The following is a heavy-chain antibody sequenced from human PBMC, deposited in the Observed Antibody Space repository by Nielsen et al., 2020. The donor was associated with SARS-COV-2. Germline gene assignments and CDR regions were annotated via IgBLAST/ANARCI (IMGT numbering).Heavy chain of an antibody. CDR3: ARYSTYYYYYGMDV. D-gene: IGHD2-15*01. J-gene: IGHJ6*02. V-gene: IGHV3-23*01. CDR2: ISAGGGTT. Sequence: GVSLKISCAASGFTFSNYAMSWVRQAPGTGLEWVSAISAGGGTTYYADSVKGRFTISRDNAKNSLYLQMNSLRAEDTAVYYCARYSTYYYYYGMDVWGQGTTVTVSS. CDR1: GFTFSNYA.